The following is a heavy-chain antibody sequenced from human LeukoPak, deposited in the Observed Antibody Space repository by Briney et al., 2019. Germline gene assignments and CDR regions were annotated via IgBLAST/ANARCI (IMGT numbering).Heavy chain of an antibody. CDR1: GGSVSSGSYY. CDR3: ARDVSYSSGWYADS. V-gene: IGHV4-61*01. J-gene: IGHJ5*01. CDR2: IYYSGST. D-gene: IGHD6-19*01. Sequence: KPSETLSLTCTVSGGSVSSGSYYWSWIRQPPGKGLEWIGYIYYSGSTNYNPSLKSRVTISVDTSKNQFSLKLSSVTAADTAVYYCARDVSYSSGWYADSWGQGTLVTVSS.